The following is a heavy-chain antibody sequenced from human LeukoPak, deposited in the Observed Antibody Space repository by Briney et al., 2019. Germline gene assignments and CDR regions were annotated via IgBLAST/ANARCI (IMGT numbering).Heavy chain of an antibody. Sequence: GGSLRLSCAASGFTVSSNYMSWVRQAPGKGLEWVSVIYSGGSTYYADSVKGRFTISRDNSKNTLYLLMNSLRAEDTAVYYCARAYSGSYYWGFDYWGQGTLVTVSS. D-gene: IGHD1-26*01. CDR2: IYSGGST. J-gene: IGHJ4*02. V-gene: IGHV3-53*01. CDR1: GFTVSSNY. CDR3: ARAYSGSYYWGFDY.